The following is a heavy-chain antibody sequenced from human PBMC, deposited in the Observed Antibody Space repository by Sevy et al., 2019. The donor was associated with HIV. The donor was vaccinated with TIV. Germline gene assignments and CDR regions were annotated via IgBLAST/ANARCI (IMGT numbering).Heavy chain of an antibody. CDR1: GFTFSSYS. CDR3: ARDRHSSSHGL. V-gene: IGHV3-21*01. Sequence: GGSLRLSCAASGFTFSSYSMNWVRQAPGKGLEWVSSISSSSSYIYYADSVKGRFTISRDNAKNSLYLQMNSLRAEDSAVYYCARDRHSSSHGLWGQGTLVTVSS. D-gene: IGHD6-13*01. CDR2: ISSSSSYI. J-gene: IGHJ4*02.